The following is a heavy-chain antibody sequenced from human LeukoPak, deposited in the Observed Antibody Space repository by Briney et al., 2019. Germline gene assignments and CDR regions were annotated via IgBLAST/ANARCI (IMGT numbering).Heavy chain of an antibody. J-gene: IGHJ2*01. V-gene: IGHV3-23*01. CDR1: GFTFTSYA. CDR3: AKPRAMTTGVGRYFDL. Sequence: GGSLRLSCGASGFTFTSYAMSWIRQAPGKGLEWVSAISGGGENTYYGDSVKGRFAISRDNSKNTLYLQMNSLRAEDTATYYCAKPRAMTTGVGRYFDLWGRGTLVTVSS. D-gene: IGHD1-1*01. CDR2: ISGGGENT.